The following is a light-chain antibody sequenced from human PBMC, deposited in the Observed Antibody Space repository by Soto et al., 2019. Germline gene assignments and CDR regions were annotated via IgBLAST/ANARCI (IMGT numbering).Light chain of an antibody. CDR2: GAS. CDR1: QGISSW. V-gene: IGKV1D-12*01. J-gene: IGKJ4*01. CDR3: QQGNNFPLT. Sequence: DIQMTQSPSSVSAFVGDRVTITCRASQGISSWLAWYQQKPGQAPKLLIYGASSLHSGVPSRFSGSGSGTDFTLTISSLQPEDFASYFCQQGNNFPLTFGGGTKVEIK.